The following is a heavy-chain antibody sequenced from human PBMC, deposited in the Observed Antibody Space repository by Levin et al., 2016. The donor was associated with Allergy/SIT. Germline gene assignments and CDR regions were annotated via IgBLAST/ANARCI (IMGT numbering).Heavy chain of an antibody. V-gene: IGHV3-23*01. D-gene: IGHD2-21*02. Sequence: GESLKISCAASGFNFNNYAMNWLRQAPGKGLEWVARINAGGDKTYYADSVKGRFTISRDDSRSTLSLQMSTLRAEDTAVYYCAKDPGICGFDCYSFFQHWGPGTVVTISS. CDR2: INAGGDKT. J-gene: IGHJ1*01. CDR3: AKDPGICGFDCYSFFQH. CDR1: GFNFNNYA.